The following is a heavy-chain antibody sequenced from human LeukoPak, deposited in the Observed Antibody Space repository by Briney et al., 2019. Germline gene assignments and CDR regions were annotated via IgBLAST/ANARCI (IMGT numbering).Heavy chain of an antibody. CDR3: ARVLTGGGSYWMYYFDY. CDR1: GGTFSSYA. CDR2: IIPILGIA. D-gene: IGHD1-26*01. V-gene: IGHV1-69*04. J-gene: IGHJ4*02. Sequence: GASVKVSCEASGGTFSSYAISWVRQAPGQGLEWMGRIIPILGIANYAQKFQGRVTITADKSTSTAYMELSSLRSEDTAVYYCARVLTGGGSYWMYYFDYWGQGTLVTVSS.